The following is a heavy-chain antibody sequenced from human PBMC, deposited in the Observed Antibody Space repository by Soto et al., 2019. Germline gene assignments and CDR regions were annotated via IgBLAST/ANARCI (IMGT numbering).Heavy chain of an antibody. J-gene: IGHJ4*02. CDR3: ARDRSNSPDYFDY. Sequence: PSETLSLTCTVSGGSISSDDYYWTWIRQPPGKGLEWIGYIYHSGRTSYNPSLDGRITISMDTSKNLFSLKLSSVSAADTAVYYCARDRSNSPDYFDYWGQGALVTVSS. CDR1: GGSISSDDYY. D-gene: IGHD6-6*01. CDR2: IYHSGRT. V-gene: IGHV4-30-4*01.